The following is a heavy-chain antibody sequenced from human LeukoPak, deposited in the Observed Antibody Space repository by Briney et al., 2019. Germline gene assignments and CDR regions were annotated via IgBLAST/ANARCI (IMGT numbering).Heavy chain of an antibody. CDR2: INHSGST. Sequence: SETLSLTCAVYGGSFSGYYWSWIRQPPGKGLEWIGEINHSGSTNYNPSLKSRVTISVDTSKNQFSLKLSSVTAADTAVYYCARGGGATHYYYYYMDVWGKGTTVTISS. CDR1: GGSFSGYY. CDR3: ARGGGATHYYYYYMDV. D-gene: IGHD1-26*01. J-gene: IGHJ6*03. V-gene: IGHV4-34*01.